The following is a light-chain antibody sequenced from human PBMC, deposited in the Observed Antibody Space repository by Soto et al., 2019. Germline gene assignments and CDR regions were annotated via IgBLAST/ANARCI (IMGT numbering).Light chain of an antibody. CDR1: RSVSSNY. J-gene: IGKJ1*01. CDR3: QQYGSSPET. Sequence: EIVLTQSPGTLSLSPGERATLSCRASRSVSSNYLAWYQQKPGQAPRLLIYGSSSRATGIPDRFSGSGSGTDFTLTISRLEPEDFAVYYCQQYGSSPETFGQGTKVETK. V-gene: IGKV3-20*01. CDR2: GSS.